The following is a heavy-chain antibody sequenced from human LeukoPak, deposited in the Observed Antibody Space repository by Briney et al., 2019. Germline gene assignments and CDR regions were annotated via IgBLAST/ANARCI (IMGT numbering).Heavy chain of an antibody. D-gene: IGHD6-19*01. Sequence: GGSLRLSCAASGFTFSSYWMHWVRQAPGKGLVWVSRVNTDGSTPTYADSVKGRFTISRDNAKNTLYLQMNSLRAEDTAVYYCAKLGHIAVAGPYFDYWGQGTLVTVSS. CDR3: AKLGHIAVAGPYFDY. J-gene: IGHJ4*02. V-gene: IGHV3-74*01. CDR1: GFTFSSYW. CDR2: VNTDGSTP.